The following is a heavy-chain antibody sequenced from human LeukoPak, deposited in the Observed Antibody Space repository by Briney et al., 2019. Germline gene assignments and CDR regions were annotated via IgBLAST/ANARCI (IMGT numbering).Heavy chain of an antibody. CDR2: IYYSGST. CDR1: GGSISSYY. Sequence: SETLSLTCTVSGGSISSYYWSWIRQPPGKGLEWIGYIYYSGSTNYNPSLKSRVTISVDTSKNQFSLKLSSVTAADTAVYYCERALYGWFDPWGQGTLVTVSS. J-gene: IGHJ5*02. CDR3: ERALYGWFDP. V-gene: IGHV4-59*08. D-gene: IGHD4-17*01.